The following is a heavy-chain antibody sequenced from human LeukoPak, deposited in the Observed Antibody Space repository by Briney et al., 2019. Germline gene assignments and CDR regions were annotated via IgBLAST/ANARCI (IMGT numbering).Heavy chain of an antibody. D-gene: IGHD3-10*01. V-gene: IGHV1-46*01. CDR2: ISPSGGST. J-gene: IGHJ4*02. Sequence: ASVKVSCKAFGYTFTSNYMHWVRQAPGQGPEWMGVISPSGGSTTYAQKFQGRVTLTRDMSTSTDYLELSSLRSEDTAVYYCARYTMVRGVFDYWGQGTLVTVSS. CDR1: GYTFTSNY. CDR3: ARYTMVRGVFDY.